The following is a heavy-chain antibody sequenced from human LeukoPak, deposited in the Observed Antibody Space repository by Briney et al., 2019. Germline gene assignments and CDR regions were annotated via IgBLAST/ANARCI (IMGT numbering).Heavy chain of an antibody. CDR3: ARDPVLRSLEWFVRGTGYFDY. CDR1: GFTFSSYA. Sequence: GRSLRLSCAASGFTFSSYAIHWVRQAPGKGLEWVAVISYDGSNKYYADSVKGRFTISRDNSKNTLYLQMNSLRAEDTAVYYCARDPVLRSLEWFVRGTGYFDYWGQGTLVTVSS. V-gene: IGHV3-30*01. D-gene: IGHD3-3*01. J-gene: IGHJ4*02. CDR2: ISYDGSNK.